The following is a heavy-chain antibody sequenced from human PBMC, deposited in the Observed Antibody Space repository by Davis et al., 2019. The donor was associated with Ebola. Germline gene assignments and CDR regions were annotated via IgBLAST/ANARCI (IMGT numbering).Heavy chain of an antibody. Sequence: SETLSLTCAVYGGSFSGYYWSWIRQPPGKGLERIGEIDHSGSTNYNPSLKSRVTISTDTSKNQFSLKLSSVTAADTAVYYCARDRGYDYIWGQGTLVTVSS. CDR2: IDHSGST. J-gene: IGHJ4*02. CDR1: GGSFSGYY. D-gene: IGHD5-18*01. V-gene: IGHV4-34*01. CDR3: ARDRGYDYI.